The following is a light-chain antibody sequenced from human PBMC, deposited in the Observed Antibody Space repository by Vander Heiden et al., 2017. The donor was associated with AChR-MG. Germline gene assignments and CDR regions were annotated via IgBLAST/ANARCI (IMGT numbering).Light chain of an antibody. CDR1: QSIRYY. CDR3: QQTSSTPMYT. Sequence: DIQMTQSPSSLSASVGDRVTITCRASQSIRYYLNWYQQKPGTAPKLLIFAASSLQGGVPSRFSGSGFGTEFTLTISSLQPEDFATYYCQQTSSTPMYTFGLGTKLEIK. J-gene: IGKJ2*01. CDR2: AAS. V-gene: IGKV1-39*01.